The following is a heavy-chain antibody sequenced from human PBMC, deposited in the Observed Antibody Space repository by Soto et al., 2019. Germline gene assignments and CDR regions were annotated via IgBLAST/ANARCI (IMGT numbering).Heavy chain of an antibody. Sequence: PSETLSLTCTVSGGSISSYYWSWIRQPPGKGLEWIGSIFYSGNAYYNPSLKSRVTISVDTSKNQFSLKLSSVTAADTAVYYCARRSGSYYNYWGQGTLVTVSS. D-gene: IGHD3-10*01. CDR2: IFYSGNA. V-gene: IGHV4-59*05. CDR1: GGSISSYY. CDR3: ARRSGSYYNY. J-gene: IGHJ4*02.